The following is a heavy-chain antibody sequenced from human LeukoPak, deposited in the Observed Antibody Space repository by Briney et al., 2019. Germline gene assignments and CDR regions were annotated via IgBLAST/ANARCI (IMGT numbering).Heavy chain of an antibody. D-gene: IGHD3-22*01. CDR3: ARVRGYDTSDYDY. CDR1: GFSFSSYW. Sequence: GGSLRLSCAASGFSFSSYWMHWVRQGPGKGLVWVSRINTDGSSTRYADSVKGRFTISRDNAKNTLYLQMNTLRAEDTAVYYCARVRGYDTSDYDYWGQGTLVTVSS. V-gene: IGHV3-74*01. CDR2: INTDGSST. J-gene: IGHJ4*02.